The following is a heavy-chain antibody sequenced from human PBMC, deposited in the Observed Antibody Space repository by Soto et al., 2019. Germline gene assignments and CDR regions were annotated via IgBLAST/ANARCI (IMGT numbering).Heavy chain of an antibody. V-gene: IGHV3-53*01. CDR3: ARQRAVAGPYGMDV. J-gene: IGHJ6*02. D-gene: IGHD6-19*01. CDR2: IYSGGST. CDR1: GFTVSSNY. Sequence: QPGGSLRLSCAASGFTVSSNYMSWVRQAPGKGLEWVSVIYSGGSTYYADSVKGRFTISRDNSKNTLYLQMNSLRAEDTAVYYCARQRAVAGPYGMDVWGQGTTVTVSS.